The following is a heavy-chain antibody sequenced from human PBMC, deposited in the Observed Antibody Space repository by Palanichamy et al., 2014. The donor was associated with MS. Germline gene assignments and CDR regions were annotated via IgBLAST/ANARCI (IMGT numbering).Heavy chain of an antibody. CDR2: IKQDGSEK. Sequence: EVQLVESGGGLVQPGGPVRLSCAASGFTFSSYWMSWVRQAPGKGLEWVANIKQDGSEKYYVDSVKGRFAISRDNAKNSLYLQMNSLRAEDTAVYYCARDRIAARPGKLYYYYGMDVWGQGTTVTVSS. CDR3: ARDRIAARPGKLYYYYGMDV. CDR1: GFTFSSYW. V-gene: IGHV3-7*01. D-gene: IGHD6-6*01. J-gene: IGHJ6*02.